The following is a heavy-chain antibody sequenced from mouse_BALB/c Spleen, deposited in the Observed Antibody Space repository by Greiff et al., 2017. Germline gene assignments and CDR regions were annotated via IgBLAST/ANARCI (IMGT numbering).Heavy chain of an antibody. D-gene: IGHD3-1*01. V-gene: IGHV14-3*02. CDR1: GFNIKDTY. J-gene: IGHJ3*01. CDR3: ARGARGFAY. Sequence: EVQLQQSGAELVKPGASVKLSCTASGFNIKDTYMHWVKQRPEQGLEWIGRIDPANGNTKYDPKFQGKATITEDTSSNTAYLQLSSLTSEDTAVYSCARGARGFAYWGQGTLVTVSA. CDR2: IDPANGNT.